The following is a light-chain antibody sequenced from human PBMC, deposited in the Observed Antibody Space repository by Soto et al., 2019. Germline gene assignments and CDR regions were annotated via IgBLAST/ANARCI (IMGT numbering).Light chain of an antibody. J-gene: IGKJ1*01. Sequence: DVVMTQSPLSLPVTLGQPASISCRSSQSLVYSDGNTYLNWLQQRPGQSPRRLIYKVSNRDSGVPDRFSGSGSGTEFTLKISRVEAEDVGVYYCMQGTRWPPPSRTWTFGQGTKVEIK. CDR3: MQGTRWPPPSRTWT. CDR2: KVS. V-gene: IGKV2-30*01. CDR1: QSLVYSDGNTY.